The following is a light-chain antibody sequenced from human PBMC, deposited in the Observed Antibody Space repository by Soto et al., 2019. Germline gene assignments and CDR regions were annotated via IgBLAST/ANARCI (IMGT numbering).Light chain of an antibody. V-gene: IGKV3-11*01. CDR2: QTS. J-gene: IGKJ1*01. CDR1: QYINTR. CDR3: HQRQSWPRT. Sequence: EIVLTQSPATLSSFPGDRVTLSCRASQYINTRLAWYQHRPGQAPRLLIYQTSIRAAGIPVRFRASGTGTDFTLTISDVQPEDFAVYYCHQRQSWPRTFGQGTKVDI.